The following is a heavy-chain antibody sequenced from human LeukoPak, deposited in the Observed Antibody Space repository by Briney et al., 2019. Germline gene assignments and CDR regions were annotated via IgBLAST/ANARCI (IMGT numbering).Heavy chain of an antibody. J-gene: IGHJ3*02. Sequence: ASVTVSFKASGGTFSIYAISWVRQAPGQGLEWMGGIIPIFGTANYAQKFQGRVTITADKSTSTAYMELSSLRSEDTAVYYCARAAVAGPTVAFDIWGQGTMVTVSS. CDR3: ARAAVAGPTVAFDI. D-gene: IGHD6-19*01. CDR1: GGTFSIYA. CDR2: IIPIFGTA. V-gene: IGHV1-69*06.